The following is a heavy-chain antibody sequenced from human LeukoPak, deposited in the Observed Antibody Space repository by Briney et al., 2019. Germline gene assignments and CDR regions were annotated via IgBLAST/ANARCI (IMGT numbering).Heavy chain of an antibody. Sequence: GGSLRLSCAASGFTFSSYWFHWVRQTPGKGLVWVARINNDGTYTTYADSVKGRFTISRDNAQNTLYLQMNSLTAEDTGVYYCAREVLAAGKTHDYWGQGTLLTVSS. CDR2: INNDGTYT. V-gene: IGHV3-74*03. J-gene: IGHJ4*02. CDR3: AREVLAAGKTHDY. CDR1: GFTFSSYW. D-gene: IGHD6-13*01.